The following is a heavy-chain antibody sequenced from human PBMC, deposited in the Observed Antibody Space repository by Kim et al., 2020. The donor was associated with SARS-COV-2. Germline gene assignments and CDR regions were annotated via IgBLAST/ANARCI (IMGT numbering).Heavy chain of an antibody. CDR3: ARAWGGYGDPDIDYYYYGMDV. Sequence: ASVKVSCKASGYTFTGYYMHWVRQAPGQGLEWMGWINPNSGGTNYAQKFQGRVTMTRDTSISTAYMELSRLRSDDTAVYYCARAWGGYGDPDIDYYYYGMDVWGQGTTVTVSS. CDR2: INPNSGGT. CDR1: GYTFTGYY. J-gene: IGHJ6*02. D-gene: IGHD4-17*01. V-gene: IGHV1-2*02.